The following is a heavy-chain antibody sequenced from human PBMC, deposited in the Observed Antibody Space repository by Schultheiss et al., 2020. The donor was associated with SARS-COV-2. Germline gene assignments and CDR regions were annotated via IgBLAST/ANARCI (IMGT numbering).Heavy chain of an antibody. Sequence: SETLSLTCTVSGGSISGSDYYWGWIRQPPGKGLEWIGYIYYSGSTYYNPSLKGRVSLSVDTSQNQFSLKVISVTAADTAVYYCARGNYYRSGVQPGATNFDYWGQGTLVTVSS. CDR1: GGSISGSDYY. CDR3: ARGNYYRSGVQPGATNFDY. CDR2: IYYSGST. D-gene: IGHD3-10*01. V-gene: IGHV4-31*03. J-gene: IGHJ4*02.